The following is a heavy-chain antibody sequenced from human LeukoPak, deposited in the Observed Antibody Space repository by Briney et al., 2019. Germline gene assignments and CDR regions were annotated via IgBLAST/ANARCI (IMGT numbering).Heavy chain of an antibody. Sequence: GGSLRLSCAASGFTFDDYAMHWVRQAPGKGLEWVSLISWDGGGTYHADTVKGRFTISRDNSKNSLYLQMNSLRAEDTALYYCAKDMAAYYYASGNIDYWGQGTLVTVSS. CDR3: AKDMAAYYYASGNIDY. CDR2: ISWDGGGT. V-gene: IGHV3-43D*03. J-gene: IGHJ4*02. D-gene: IGHD3-10*01. CDR1: GFTFDDYA.